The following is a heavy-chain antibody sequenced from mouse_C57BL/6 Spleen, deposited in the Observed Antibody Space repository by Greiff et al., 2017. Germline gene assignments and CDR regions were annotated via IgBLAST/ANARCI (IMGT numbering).Heavy chain of an antibody. D-gene: IGHD1-1*01. CDR1: GFTFSDYY. Sequence: EVKLMESEGGLVQPGSSMKLSCTASGFTFSDYYMAWVRQVPEKGLEWVANINYDGSSTYYLDSLKSRFIISRDNAKNILYLQMSSLKSEDTATYYCARDNYGSSPWYFDVWGTGTTVTVSS. CDR2: INYDGSST. J-gene: IGHJ1*03. V-gene: IGHV5-16*01. CDR3: ARDNYGSSPWYFDV.